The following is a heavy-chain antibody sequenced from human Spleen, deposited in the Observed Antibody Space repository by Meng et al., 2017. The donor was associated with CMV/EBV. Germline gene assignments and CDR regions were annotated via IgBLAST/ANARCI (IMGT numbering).Heavy chain of an antibody. CDR3: ARSSSGWYWHYYYGMDV. CDR1: GFTFSSYG. D-gene: IGHD6-19*01. V-gene: IGHV3-30*02. J-gene: IGHJ6*02. CDR2: IRYDGSNK. Sequence: GESLKISCAASGFTFSSYGMHWVRQAPGKGLEWVAFIRYDGSNKYYADSVKGRFTISRDNSKNTLYLQMNSLRAEDTAVYYCARSSSGWYWHYYYGMDVWGQGTTVTVSS.